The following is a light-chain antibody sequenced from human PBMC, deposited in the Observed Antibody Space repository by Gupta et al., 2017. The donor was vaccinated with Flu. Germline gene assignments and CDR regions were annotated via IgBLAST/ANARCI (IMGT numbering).Light chain of an antibody. CDR2: DDS. Sequence: SYELTQPPSVSVSPGQTARITCSGAALQKKFAYWYQQKSGQAPVLVIYDDSKRPSGIHERFSASSSGTVATLTVSRAQVEDEADYYCYSTDSSGDHGVFGGGTRLTVL. CDR3: YSTDSSGDHGV. J-gene: IGLJ3*02. V-gene: IGLV3-10*01. CDR1: ALQKKF.